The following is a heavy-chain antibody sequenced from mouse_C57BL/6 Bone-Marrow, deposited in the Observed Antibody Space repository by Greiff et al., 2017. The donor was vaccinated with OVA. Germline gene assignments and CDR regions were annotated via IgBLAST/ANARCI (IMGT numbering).Heavy chain of an antibody. J-gene: IGHJ4*01. V-gene: IGHV1-55*01. CDR3: AKGYYYGSSYEYYAMDY. Sequence: QVQLQQPGAELVKPGASVKMSCKASGYTFTSYWITWVKQRPGQGLEWIGDIYPGSGSTNYNEKFKSKATLTVDTSSSTAYMQLSSLTSEDSAVYYCAKGYYYGSSYEYYAMDYWGQGTSVTVSS. D-gene: IGHD1-1*01. CDR2: IYPGSGST. CDR1: GYTFTSYW.